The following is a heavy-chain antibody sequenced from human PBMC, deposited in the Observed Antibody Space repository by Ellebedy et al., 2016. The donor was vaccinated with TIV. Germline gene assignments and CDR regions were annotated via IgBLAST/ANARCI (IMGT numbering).Heavy chain of an antibody. V-gene: IGHV3-13*01. CDR3: VREIVDIVSTDWCFDL. CDR1: GFTFSRYD. CDR2: IGAGSDT. Sequence: GESLKISCAASGFTFSRYDFHWVRQATGKGLEWVSAIGAGSDTYYEGSVKGRFTISRENAQNSLYLQMNNLRDGDTAVYYCVREIVDIVSTDWCFDLWGRGTLVTVAS. D-gene: IGHD5/OR15-5a*01. J-gene: IGHJ2*01.